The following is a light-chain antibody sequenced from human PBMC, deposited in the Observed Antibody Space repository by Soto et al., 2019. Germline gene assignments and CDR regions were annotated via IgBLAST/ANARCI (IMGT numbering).Light chain of an antibody. CDR2: GAS. CDR3: QQYNNWPWWT. V-gene: IGKV3-15*01. CDR1: SGVSRH. Sequence: IMVAPSPAHLFCAPGGKANPPCRARSGVSRHLAWYQQKPGQAPRVLIYGASTRATGIPARFSGSGSGTEFTLTISSLQSEDFAVYYCQQYNNWPWWTFGQGTKVEIK. J-gene: IGKJ1*01.